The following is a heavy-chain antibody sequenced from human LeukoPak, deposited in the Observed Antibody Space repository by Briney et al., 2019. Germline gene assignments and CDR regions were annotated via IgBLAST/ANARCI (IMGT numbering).Heavy chain of an antibody. V-gene: IGHV5-51*01. CDR3: TRPNTSGPFDY. Sequence: GESLKISCKGSGYSSTSYWIAWVRQMPGKGLEWMGIIYPGDSDTRYSPSFQGQVTISADRSITTAYLQWSRLKASDTAMYYCTRPNTSGPFDYWGQGTLVTVSS. D-gene: IGHD6-19*01. CDR2: IYPGDSDT. CDR1: GYSSTSYW. J-gene: IGHJ4*02.